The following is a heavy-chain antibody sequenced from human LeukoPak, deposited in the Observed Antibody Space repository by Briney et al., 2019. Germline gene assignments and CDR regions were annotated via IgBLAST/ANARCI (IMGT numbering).Heavy chain of an antibody. CDR3: ARDGTTELALYYFDY. CDR2: ISAYNGNT. J-gene: IGHJ4*02. CDR1: GYTLTSYG. V-gene: IGHV1-18*01. D-gene: IGHD4-17*01. Sequence: RGASVKVSCKASGYTLTSYGISWVRQAPGQGLEWMGWISAYNGNTDYAQKLQGRVTMTTDTSTSTAYMELRSLRSDDTAVYYCARDGTTELALYYFDYWGQGTLVTVSS.